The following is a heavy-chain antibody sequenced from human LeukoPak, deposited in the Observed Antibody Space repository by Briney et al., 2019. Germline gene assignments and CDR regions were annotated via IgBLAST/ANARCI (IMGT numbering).Heavy chain of an antibody. V-gene: IGHV4-59*01. J-gene: IGHJ4*02. CDR2: IYSSGST. D-gene: IGHD5-18*01. CDR1: GGSISSYY. Sequence: SETLSLTCTVSGGSISSYYWSWIRQPPGKGLEWIGCIYSSGSTNYNPSLKSRVTISVDTSKNQFSLKLSSVTAADTAVYYCARGQLWYDYWGQGTLVTVSS. CDR3: ARGQLWYDY.